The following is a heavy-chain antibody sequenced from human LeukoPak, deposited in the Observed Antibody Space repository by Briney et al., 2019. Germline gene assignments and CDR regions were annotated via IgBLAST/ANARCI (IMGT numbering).Heavy chain of an antibody. CDR1: GFTFSSYE. Sequence: SGGSLRLSCAASGFTFSSYEMIWVRQAPGKGLEWVSYISSSGSTIHYADSVKGRFTISRDNAKNSLYLQMNSLRAEDTAVYYCARDHPYYDFWSGYSRAFDIWGQGTMVTVSS. D-gene: IGHD3-3*01. J-gene: IGHJ3*02. CDR3: ARDHPYYDFWSGYSRAFDI. V-gene: IGHV3-48*03. CDR2: ISSSGSTI.